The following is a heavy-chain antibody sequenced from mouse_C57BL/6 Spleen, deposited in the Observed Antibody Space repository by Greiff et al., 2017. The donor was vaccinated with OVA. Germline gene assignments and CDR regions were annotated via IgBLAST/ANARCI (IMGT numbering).Heavy chain of an antibody. J-gene: IGHJ1*03. CDR2: INPNNGGT. Sequence: EVQLQQSGPELVKPGASVTISCKASGYTFTDYYMNWVKQSHGKSLEWIGDINPNNGGTSYNQKFKGKATLTVDKSSSTAYMERRSLTSEDSAVYYCARRGRLPSYWYFDVWGTGTTVTVSS. CDR1: GYTFTDYY. V-gene: IGHV1-26*01. CDR3: ARRGRLPSYWYFDV. D-gene: IGHD2-4*01.